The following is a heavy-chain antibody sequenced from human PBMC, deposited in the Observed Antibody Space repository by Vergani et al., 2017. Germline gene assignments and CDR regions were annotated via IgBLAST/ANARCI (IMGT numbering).Heavy chain of an antibody. J-gene: IGHJ4*02. CDR1: GYTFTGYY. V-gene: IGHV1-2*02. CDR2: INPNSGGT. Sequence: QVQLVQSGAEVKKPGASVKVSCKASGYTFTGYYIHWVRQAPGQGLEWMGWINPNSGGTNYAQKFQGRVTMSRDTSIRTAYMELSRLRSDDTAVYYCARVSVGFGELLPFDYWGQGTLVTVSS. CDR3: ARVSVGFGELLPFDY. D-gene: IGHD3-10*01.